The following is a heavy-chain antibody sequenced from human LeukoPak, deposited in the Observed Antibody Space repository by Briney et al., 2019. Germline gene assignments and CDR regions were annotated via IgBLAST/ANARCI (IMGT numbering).Heavy chain of an antibody. J-gene: IGHJ4*02. CDR1: GFTFSSYS. Sequence: GGSLRLSCAASGFTFSSYSMNWVRQAPGKGLEWVSSISSSSSYIYYADSVKGRFTISRDNAKNSLYLQMNSLRAEDTAVYYCARFRPRGILTGYRGDYFDYWGQGTLVTVSS. V-gene: IGHV3-21*01. CDR2: ISSSSSYI. D-gene: IGHD3-9*01. CDR3: ARFRPRGILTGYRGDYFDY.